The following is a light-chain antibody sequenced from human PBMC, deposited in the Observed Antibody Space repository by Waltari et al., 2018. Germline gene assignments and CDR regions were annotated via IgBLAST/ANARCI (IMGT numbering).Light chain of an antibody. CDR2: DAS. CDR3: QQRTSWPPIT. CDR1: ESVSTY. V-gene: IGKV3-11*01. J-gene: IGKJ5*01. Sequence: EIVLTQSPATLSLSPGERATLSCRASESVSTYLGWYQQKPGQAPRLLIYDASSRATGTPDRFSGSGSETDFTLTISSIEPEDFAVYYCQQRTSWPPITFGQGTRLEIK.